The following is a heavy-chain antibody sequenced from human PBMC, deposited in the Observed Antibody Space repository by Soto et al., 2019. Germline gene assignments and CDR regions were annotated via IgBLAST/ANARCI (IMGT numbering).Heavy chain of an antibody. Sequence: SVKVSCKASGGTFSSYAVSWVRQAPGQGLEWMGGIIPIFGTANYAQKFQGRVTITADKSTSTAYMELSSLRSEDTAVYYCARDGEQLVVGSYNWFDPWGQGTLVTVSS. D-gene: IGHD6-6*01. V-gene: IGHV1-69*06. CDR2: IIPIFGTA. CDR3: ARDGEQLVVGSYNWFDP. J-gene: IGHJ5*02. CDR1: GGTFSSYA.